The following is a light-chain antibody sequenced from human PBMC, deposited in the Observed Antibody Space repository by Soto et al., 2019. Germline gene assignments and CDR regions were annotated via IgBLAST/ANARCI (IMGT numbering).Light chain of an antibody. J-gene: IGKJ1*01. CDR3: QQYNSYSPWT. Sequence: EIVLTQSPATLSLSPGERATLSCRASQSVSSYLAWYQQKPGQAPRLLIYDASNRATGIPARFSGSGSGTDFTLTISSLQPDDFATYYCQQYNSYSPWTFGQGTRWIS. CDR1: QSVSSY. V-gene: IGKV3-11*01. CDR2: DAS.